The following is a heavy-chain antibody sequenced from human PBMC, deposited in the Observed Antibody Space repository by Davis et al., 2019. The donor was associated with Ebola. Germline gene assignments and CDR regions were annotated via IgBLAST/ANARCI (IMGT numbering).Heavy chain of an antibody. V-gene: IGHV4-34*01. CDR3: ASTIFGVVIHPYYFDY. Sequence: SETLSLTCAVYGGSSGYYWSWIRQPPGKGLEWIGDINHSGSTNYNPSLKGRVTISIDKSKNQFSLKLTSVTAADTAVYYCASTIFGVVIHPYYFDYWGQGTLVTVSS. CDR2: INHSGST. CDR1: GGSSGYY. J-gene: IGHJ4*02. D-gene: IGHD3-3*01.